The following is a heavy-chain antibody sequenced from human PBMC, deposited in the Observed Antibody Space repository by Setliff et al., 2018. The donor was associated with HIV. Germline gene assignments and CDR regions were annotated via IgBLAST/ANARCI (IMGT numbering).Heavy chain of an antibody. J-gene: IGHJ4*02. CDR3: ARGRRLMAPHYFDN. CDR1: GYSISNGSY. D-gene: IGHD5-12*01. Sequence: PSETLSLTCNVSGYSISNGSYWGWIRQPPGKGLEWIANINHRGATSCNPSLKSRVTISSDTSKNQFSLSLTPVTAADTAVYYCARGRRLMAPHYFDNWGQGTLVTVSS. V-gene: IGHV4-38-2*02. CDR2: INHRGAT.